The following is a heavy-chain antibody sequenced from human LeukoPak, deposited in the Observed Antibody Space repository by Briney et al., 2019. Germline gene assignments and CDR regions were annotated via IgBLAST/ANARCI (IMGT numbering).Heavy chain of an antibody. CDR2: IHHSGNS. CDR3: TRGHWGLQS. V-gene: IGHV4-59*02. J-gene: IGHJ5*02. Sequence: SETLSLTCTVSGASVTDYYWSWIRQSPGKGLEWISYIHHSGNSDYNPSLRSRVTTSLGTSKNQFSLNLISVTATDTAVYYCTRGHWGLQSWSQGTLVTVSS. D-gene: IGHD7-27*01. CDR1: GASVTDYY.